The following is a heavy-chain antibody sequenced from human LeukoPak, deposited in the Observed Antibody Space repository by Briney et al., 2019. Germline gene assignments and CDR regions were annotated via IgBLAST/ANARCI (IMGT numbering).Heavy chain of an antibody. CDR1: GYTFRNYN. Sequence: GGSLRLSCAASGYTFRNYNMNWVCQAPGKGLDWVPSISSSSSYIHYADSAKGRFTISRDNANNSLSLQMTSLRAEDTAVYYCARLPTRLREGYYYYYGMDVWGQGTTVTVSS. D-gene: IGHD3-16*01. CDR2: ISSSSSYI. V-gene: IGHV3-21*01. CDR3: ARLPTRLREGYYYYYGMDV. J-gene: IGHJ6*02.